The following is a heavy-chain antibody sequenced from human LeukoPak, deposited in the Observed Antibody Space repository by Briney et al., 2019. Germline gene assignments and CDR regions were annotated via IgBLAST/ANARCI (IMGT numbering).Heavy chain of an antibody. CDR2: IWYDGSNK. CDR3: ARDTGPLGSGSYNAHTNYYYYYYYMDV. CDR1: RFTFSSYG. Sequence: GGSLRLSCAASRFTFSSYGMHWVRQAPGKGLEWVAVIWYDGSNKYYADSVKGRFTISRDNSKNTLYLQMNSLRAEDTAVYYCARDTGPLGSGSYNAHTNYYYYYYYMDVWGKGTTVTVSS. V-gene: IGHV3-33*01. D-gene: IGHD3-10*01. J-gene: IGHJ6*03.